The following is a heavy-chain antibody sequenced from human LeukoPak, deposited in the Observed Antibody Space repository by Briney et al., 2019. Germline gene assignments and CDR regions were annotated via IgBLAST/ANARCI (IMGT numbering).Heavy chain of an antibody. D-gene: IGHD3-16*01. Sequence: SETLSLTCTVSGGSISSTIYYWGWIRQPPGKGLEWIGYIYYSGSTNYNPSLKSRVTLSVDTSKNQFALKVSSVTAADTAVYFCARVDYYGGYFDYWGQGTLVTVSS. CDR3: ARVDYYGGYFDY. V-gene: IGHV4-61*05. CDR2: IYYSGST. J-gene: IGHJ4*02. CDR1: GGSISSTIYY.